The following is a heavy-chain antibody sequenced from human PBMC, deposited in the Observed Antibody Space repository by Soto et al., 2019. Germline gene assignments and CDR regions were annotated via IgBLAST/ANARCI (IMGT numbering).Heavy chain of an antibody. J-gene: IGHJ6*02. CDR3: ARGRWIAAAPSLYFFYGMDV. D-gene: IGHD6-13*01. V-gene: IGHV1-69*06. CDR2: IIPIFGTA. CDR1: GGTFSSYA. Sequence: QVQLVQSGAEVKKPGSSVKVSCKASGGTFSSYAISWVRQAPGQGLEWMGGIIPIFGTANYAQKFQGRVTSTAYKSTRTAYMELSSVRSEDTAVYYCARGRWIAAAPSLYFFYGMDVWGQGTTVTVSS.